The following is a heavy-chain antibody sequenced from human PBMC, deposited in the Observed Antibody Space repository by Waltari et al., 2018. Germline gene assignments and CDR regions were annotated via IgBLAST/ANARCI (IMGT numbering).Heavy chain of an antibody. CDR3: AKDRSYGHSLAN. Sequence: EELLMESGGGLLQRGGSLSLSCSASGFAVSSSYMNWVRQAPGRGLEWVSGIHAGGNTYYADSVQGRFTISRDNSKNTLYLQMNSLRAEDTAVYYCAKDRSYGHSLANWGQGTLVTVSS. CDR1: GFAVSSSY. CDR2: IHAGGNT. D-gene: IGHD4-17*01. V-gene: IGHV3-53*01. J-gene: IGHJ4*02.